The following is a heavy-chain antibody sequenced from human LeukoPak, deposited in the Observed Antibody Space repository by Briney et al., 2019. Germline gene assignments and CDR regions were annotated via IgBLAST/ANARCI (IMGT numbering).Heavy chain of an antibody. CDR1: GFTFSSYS. V-gene: IGHV3-48*01. Sequence: GGSLRLSCAASGFTFSSYSMNWVRQAPGKGLEWVSYISSSSSTIYYADSVKGRFTISRDNAKNTVDLQMDSLRAEDTAVYYCATDRPVRRFFDWSGLFDSWGQGTLVAVSS. D-gene: IGHD3-9*01. CDR2: ISSSSSTI. J-gene: IGHJ4*02. CDR3: ATDRPVRRFFDWSGLFDS.